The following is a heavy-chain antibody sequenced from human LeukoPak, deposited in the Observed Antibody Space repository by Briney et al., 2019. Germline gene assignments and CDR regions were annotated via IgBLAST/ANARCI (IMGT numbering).Heavy chain of an antibody. V-gene: IGHV4-59*01. CDR1: GGAISSYY. CDR3: ARGGVDTDYYYYYYMDV. J-gene: IGHJ6*03. CDR2: IYYSGST. D-gene: IGHD5-18*01. Sequence: SETLSLTCTVSGGAISSYYWSWIRQPPGKGLEWIGYIYYSGSTNYNPSLKSRVTISVDTSKNQFSLKLSSVTAADTAVYYCARGGVDTDYYYYYYMDVWGKGTTVTVSS.